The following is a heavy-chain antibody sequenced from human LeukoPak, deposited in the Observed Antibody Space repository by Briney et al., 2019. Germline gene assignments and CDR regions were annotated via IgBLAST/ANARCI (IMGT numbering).Heavy chain of an antibody. CDR2: IWYDGTNK. D-gene: IGHD6-19*01. J-gene: IGHJ4*02. CDR1: GFTFSDYG. V-gene: IGHV3-33*01. Sequence: GRSLRLSCAASGFTFSDYGMHWVRQAPGKGLEWVAVIWYDGTNKYYADSVEGRFTISRDNSKNTLYLQMNSLGAEDTAVYYCARTRYNSGGGDYWGQGTRVTVSP. CDR3: ARTRYNSGGGDY.